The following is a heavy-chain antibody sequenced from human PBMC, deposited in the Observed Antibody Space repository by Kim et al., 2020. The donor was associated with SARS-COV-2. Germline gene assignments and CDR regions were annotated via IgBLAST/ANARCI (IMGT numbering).Heavy chain of an antibody. CDR1: GFSFSSYS. Sequence: GGSLRLSCAASGFSFSSYSLTWVRQAPGKAPDWVSTINSGGGSTYYADSVKGRFTIASDNSKSTVYLQMNNPSAEDSAIYYCAKGSEKSITTYHSWCQGT. CDR3: AKGSEKSITTYHS. J-gene: IGHJ4*02. D-gene: IGHD1-20*01. CDR2: INSGGGST. V-gene: IGHV3-23*01.